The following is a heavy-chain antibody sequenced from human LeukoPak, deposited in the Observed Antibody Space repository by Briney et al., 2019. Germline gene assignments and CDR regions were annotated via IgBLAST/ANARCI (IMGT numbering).Heavy chain of an antibody. CDR3: ARQARDIVVVTANWFDP. Sequence: SETLSLTCTVSGGSISSYYWSWIRQPPGKGLEWIGYIYYSGSTYYNPSLKSRVTISVDTSKNQFSLKLSSVTAADTAVYYCARQARDIVVVTANWFDPWGQGTLVTVSS. J-gene: IGHJ5*02. CDR1: GGSISSYY. D-gene: IGHD2-21*02. CDR2: IYYSGST. V-gene: IGHV4-59*04.